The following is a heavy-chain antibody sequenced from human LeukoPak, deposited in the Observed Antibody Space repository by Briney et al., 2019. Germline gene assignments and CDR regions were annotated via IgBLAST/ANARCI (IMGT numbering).Heavy chain of an antibody. D-gene: IGHD6-13*01. Sequence: GGSLRLSCAASGFTFSRYAMHWVRQAPGKGLEWVAVVASDGNDKHHADSVKGRFTISRDNSKNTLYLQMNSLRADDTAVYYCARDNTIGAADYYFDYWGRGTLVTVSS. CDR1: GFTFSRYA. V-gene: IGHV3-30*04. CDR2: VASDGNDK. CDR3: ARDNTIGAADYYFDY. J-gene: IGHJ4*02.